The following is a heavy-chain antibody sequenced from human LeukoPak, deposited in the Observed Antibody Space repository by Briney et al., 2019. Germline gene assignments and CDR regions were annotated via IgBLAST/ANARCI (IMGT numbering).Heavy chain of an antibody. Sequence: GASVKVSCKASGYTFTSYAMNWVRQAPGQGLEWMGWINTNTGNPTYAQGFTGRFVFSLGTSVSTAYLQISSLKAEDTAVYYCARDRKRVLGIIAAAGTSWFDPWGQGTLVTVSS. J-gene: IGHJ5*02. CDR1: GYTFTSYA. CDR3: ARDRKRVLGIIAAAGTSWFDP. D-gene: IGHD6-13*01. CDR2: INTNTGNP. V-gene: IGHV7-4-1*02.